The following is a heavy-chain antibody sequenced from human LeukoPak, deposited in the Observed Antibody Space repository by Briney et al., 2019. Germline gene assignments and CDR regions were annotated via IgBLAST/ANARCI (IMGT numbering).Heavy chain of an antibody. CDR1: GFTFSDFW. V-gene: IGHV3-7*01. Sequence: GGSLRLSCAASGFTFSDFWMGWVRQAPGKGLEWVANINQDGSENYYVDSVKGRFTISRDNAKNSLYLQMNSLRAEDTALYYCTKGRSNHYWGQGTLVTVST. D-gene: IGHD3-10*01. J-gene: IGHJ4*02. CDR3: TKGRSNHY. CDR2: INQDGSEN.